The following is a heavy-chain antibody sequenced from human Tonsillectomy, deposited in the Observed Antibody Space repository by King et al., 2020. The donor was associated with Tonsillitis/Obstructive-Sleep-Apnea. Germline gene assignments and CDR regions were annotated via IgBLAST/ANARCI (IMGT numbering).Heavy chain of an antibody. J-gene: IGHJ5*02. Sequence: VQLVDSGGGVVQPGRSLRLSCAASGFTFSSYGMHWVRQAPGKGLEWVAVIWYDGSNKYYADSVKGRFTISRDNSKNTLYLQMNSLRAEDTAVYYCARVWGLGYCSSTSCYDWFDPWGQGTLVTVSS. CDR2: IWYDGSNK. CDR1: GFTFSSYG. D-gene: IGHD2-2*01. CDR3: ARVWGLGYCSSTSCYDWFDP. V-gene: IGHV3-33*01.